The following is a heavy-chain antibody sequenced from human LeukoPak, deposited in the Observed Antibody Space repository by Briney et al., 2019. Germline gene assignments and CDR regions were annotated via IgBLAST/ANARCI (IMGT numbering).Heavy chain of an antibody. Sequence: GGSLRLSCAASGFTFSTYGMHWVRQAPGKGLEWVAVISYDGSNKYYADSVKGRVTISRENSKNTLHLQMNSLRAGDTAVYYCAKDHYYYGSGIYFIHYFDYWGQGTLVTVSS. V-gene: IGHV3-30*18. CDR3: AKDHYYYGSGIYFIHYFDY. CDR2: ISYDGSNK. J-gene: IGHJ4*02. D-gene: IGHD3-10*01. CDR1: GFTFSTYG.